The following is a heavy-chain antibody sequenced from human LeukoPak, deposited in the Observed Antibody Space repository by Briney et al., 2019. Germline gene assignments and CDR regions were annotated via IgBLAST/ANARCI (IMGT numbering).Heavy chain of an antibody. Sequence: SVKVSCKASGGTFSSYAISWVRQAPGQGLEWMGGIIPIFGTANYAQKFQGRVTITADESTSTAYMELSSLRSEGTAVYYCARDPEYYYDLWGQGTLVTVSS. D-gene: IGHD3-22*01. CDR2: IIPIFGTA. V-gene: IGHV1-69*13. CDR1: GGTFSSYA. J-gene: IGHJ4*02. CDR3: ARDPEYYYDL.